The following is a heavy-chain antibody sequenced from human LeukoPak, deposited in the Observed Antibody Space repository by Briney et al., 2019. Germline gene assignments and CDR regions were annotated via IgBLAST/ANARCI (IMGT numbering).Heavy chain of an antibody. CDR2: IYPGDSDT. CDR1: GYSSTSYW. J-gene: IGHJ6*03. V-gene: IGHV5-51*01. CDR3: ARHPIAAAGTLDYYYYMDV. D-gene: IGHD6-13*01. Sequence: GESLKISCKGSGYSSTSYWIGWVRQMPGKGLEWMGIIYPGDSDTRYSPSFQGQVTISADKSISTAYLQWSSLKASDTAMYHCARHPIAAAGTLDYYYYMDVWGKGTTVTVSS.